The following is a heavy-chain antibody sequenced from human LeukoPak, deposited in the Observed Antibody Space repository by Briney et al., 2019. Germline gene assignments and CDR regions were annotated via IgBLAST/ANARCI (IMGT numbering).Heavy chain of an antibody. CDR3: ARGYDSSGYYYTS. CDR1: GGSISSYY. V-gene: IGHV4-59*01. Sequence: SETLSLTCTVSGGSISSYYWSWIRQPPGKGLEWIGYIYYSGSTNYNPSLKSRVTISVDASKNQFSLKLSSVTAADTAVYYCARGYDSSGYYYTSWGQGTLVTVSS. D-gene: IGHD3-22*01. CDR2: IYYSGST. J-gene: IGHJ5*02.